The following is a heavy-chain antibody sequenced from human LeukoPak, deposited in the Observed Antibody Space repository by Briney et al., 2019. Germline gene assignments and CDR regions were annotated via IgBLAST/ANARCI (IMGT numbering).Heavy chain of an antibody. CDR2: INPSGTST. CDR1: GYTFTNYY. J-gene: IGHJ4*02. D-gene: IGHD2-15*01. CDR3: ARHDLGGSFPFDY. Sequence: ASVKVSCKTSGYTFTNYYMHWVRQAPGQGLEWMGIINPSGTSTTYAQKFQGRVTMTRDTSTSTDFKELSSLRSEDTAVYYCARHDLGGSFPFDYWGQGTLVTVSS. V-gene: IGHV1-46*01.